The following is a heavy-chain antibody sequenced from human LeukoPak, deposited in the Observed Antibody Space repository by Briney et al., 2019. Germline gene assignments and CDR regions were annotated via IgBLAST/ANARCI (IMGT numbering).Heavy chain of an antibody. CDR3: ARDTGYSSPSY. D-gene: IGHD6-13*01. J-gene: IGHJ4*02. Sequence: GGSLRLSCAASGFTLSTYAVSWVRQAPGKGLEWVANIKQDGSEKYYVDSVKGRFTISRDNAKNSLYLQMNSLRAEDTAVYYCARDTGYSSPSYWGQGTLVTVSS. CDR1: GFTLSTYA. CDR2: IKQDGSEK. V-gene: IGHV3-7*01.